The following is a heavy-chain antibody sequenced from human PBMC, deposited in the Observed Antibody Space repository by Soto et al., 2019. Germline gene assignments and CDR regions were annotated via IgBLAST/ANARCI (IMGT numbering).Heavy chain of an antibody. CDR3: AKRKGGSQLVYFDY. CDR1: GFTFSSYA. D-gene: IGHD2-15*01. Sequence: PGGSLRLSCAASGFTFSSYAMSWVRQAPGKGLEWVSAISGSGGSTYYADYVKSRFTNSRDNTKNTLYQQMKSLRDEDTAVYYCAKRKGGSQLVYFDYWGQGTLVTVSS. V-gene: IGHV3-23*01. J-gene: IGHJ4*02. CDR2: ISGSGGST.